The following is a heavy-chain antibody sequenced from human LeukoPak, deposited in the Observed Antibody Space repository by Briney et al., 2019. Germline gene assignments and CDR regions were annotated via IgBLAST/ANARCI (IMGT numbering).Heavy chain of an antibody. D-gene: IGHD6-6*01. V-gene: IGHV4-38-2*02. CDR1: GYSISSGYY. CDR2: IYYSGST. Sequence: PSETLSLTCTVSGYSISSGYYWGWIRQPPGKGLEWIGSIYYSGSTYYNPSLKSRVTISVDTSKNQFSLKLSSVTAADTAVYYCASVAAPPSRRFDPWGQGTLVTVSS. J-gene: IGHJ5*02. CDR3: ASVAAPPSRRFDP.